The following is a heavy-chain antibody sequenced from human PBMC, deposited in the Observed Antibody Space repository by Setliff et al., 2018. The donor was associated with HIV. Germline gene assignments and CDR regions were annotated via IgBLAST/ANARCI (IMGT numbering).Heavy chain of an antibody. CDR3: ARRTYGSGRFDP. Sequence: ASVKVSCKASGYTFSNYGISWVRQAPGQGLEWMGWISAYNDNTHYAQKLQGRVTMTTDTSTNTAYMELRSLRSDDTAVYYCARRTYGSGRFDPWGQGTLVTVSS. CDR2: ISAYNDNT. D-gene: IGHD6-19*01. V-gene: IGHV1-18*01. J-gene: IGHJ5*02. CDR1: GYTFSNYG.